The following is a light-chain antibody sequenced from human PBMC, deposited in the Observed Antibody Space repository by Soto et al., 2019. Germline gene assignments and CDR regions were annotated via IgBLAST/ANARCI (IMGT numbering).Light chain of an antibody. Sequence: ETVMTQSPATLSVSPGERATLSCRASQSVSTSLDWYQQKPGQPPRLLIYGTSTRATGIPARFSGSGSGTEFTLTISSLQSEDFSVYYCQQYNNVPLTFGGGTRVEIK. V-gene: IGKV3-15*01. CDR1: QSVSTS. J-gene: IGKJ4*01. CDR3: QQYNNVPLT. CDR2: GTS.